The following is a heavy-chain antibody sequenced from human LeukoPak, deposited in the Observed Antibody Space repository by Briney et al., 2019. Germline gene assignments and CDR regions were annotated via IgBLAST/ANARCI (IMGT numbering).Heavy chain of an antibody. J-gene: IGHJ4*02. CDR3: AKDLASRGYSYGENVY. CDR1: GFTFSNYA. CDR2: ISGRGDIT. V-gene: IGHV3-23*01. D-gene: IGHD5-18*01. Sequence: GGSLRLSCAASGFTFSNYAITWVRQAPGRGLEWVSTISGRGDITYYADSVKGRFTISRDNSKNTLSLQMNSQRAEDTALYYCAKDLASRGYSYGENVYWGQGTLVTVSS.